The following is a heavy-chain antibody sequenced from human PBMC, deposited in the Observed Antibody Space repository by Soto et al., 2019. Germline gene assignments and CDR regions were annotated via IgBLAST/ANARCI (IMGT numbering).Heavy chain of an antibody. J-gene: IGHJ5*02. CDR1: GVSISSGGYS. CDR2: IYHSGST. V-gene: IGHV4-30-2*01. Sequence: SETLSLTCAVSGVSISSGGYSWSWIRQPPGKGLEWIGYIYHSGSTYYNPSLKSRVTISVDRSKNQFSLKLSSVTAADTAVYYCASYDFWSGWFDPWGQGTLVTVSS. D-gene: IGHD3-3*01. CDR3: ASYDFWSGWFDP.